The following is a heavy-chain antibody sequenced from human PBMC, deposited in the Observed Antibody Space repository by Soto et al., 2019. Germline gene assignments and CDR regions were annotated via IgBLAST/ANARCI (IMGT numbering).Heavy chain of an antibody. J-gene: IGHJ5*02. Sequence: QVQLVQSGAEVKKLGASVKVSCKASGYTFTSYGISWVRQAPGQGLEWMGWISAYNGNTNYAQKLQGRVTMTTDTSTSTAYMELRSLTSDDTAVYYCASSRWFGELSGWFDPWGQGTLVTVSS. D-gene: IGHD3-10*01. V-gene: IGHV1-18*04. CDR1: GYTFTSYG. CDR2: ISAYNGNT. CDR3: ASSRWFGELSGWFDP.